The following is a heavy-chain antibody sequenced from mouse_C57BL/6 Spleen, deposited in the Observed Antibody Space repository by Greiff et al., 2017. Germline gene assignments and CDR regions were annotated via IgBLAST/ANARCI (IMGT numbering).Heavy chain of an antibody. Sequence: EVQLQQSGPELVKPGASVQISCKASGYTFTDYYLNWVKQSHGKSLEWIGDINPNNGGTSYNQKFKGKATLTVDKSSSTAYMELRSLTSEDSAVYYCARGGITTVVEGYAMDYWGQGTSVTVSS. J-gene: IGHJ4*01. V-gene: IGHV1-26*01. CDR3: ARGGITTVVEGYAMDY. D-gene: IGHD1-1*01. CDR2: INPNNGGT. CDR1: GYTFTDYY.